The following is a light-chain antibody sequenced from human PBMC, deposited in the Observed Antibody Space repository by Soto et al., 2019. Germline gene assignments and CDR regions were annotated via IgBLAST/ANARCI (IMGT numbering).Light chain of an antibody. Sequence: QSVLTQPPSASGTPGQRVTISCSGSSSNIGGNSVSWYQQLPGTAPKVLIYTNNQRPSGVPDRFSGSKSGTSASLAISGLRSEDEADYHCCSLTTSHTYVFGSGTKLTVL. V-gene: IGLV1-47*01. CDR2: TNN. CDR3: CSLTTSHTYV. CDR1: SSNIGGNS. J-gene: IGLJ1*01.